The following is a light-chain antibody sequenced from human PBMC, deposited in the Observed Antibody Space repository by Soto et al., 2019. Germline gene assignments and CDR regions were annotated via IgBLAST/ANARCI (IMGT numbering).Light chain of an antibody. CDR2: KAS. Sequence: DIQMTQSPSTLSASVGDRVTITCRASQNINRWLAWYQQKPGKAPNLLIHKASTLEPGVPSRFSGSASGTEFTLIISSLQPDDFAGYVCLQYNVYPLTFGGGTKVEIK. J-gene: IGKJ4*01. CDR1: QNINRW. CDR3: LQYNVYPLT. V-gene: IGKV1-5*03.